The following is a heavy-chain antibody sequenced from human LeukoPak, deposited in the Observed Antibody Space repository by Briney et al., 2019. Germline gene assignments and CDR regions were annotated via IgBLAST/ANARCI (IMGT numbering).Heavy chain of an antibody. CDR3: ARSQNYYGSGDY. V-gene: IGHV4-61*03. Sequence: SETLSLTCTVSGDSVSNGNYYWSWLRQPPGKALEWIGYIYYTGKTYYNPTLEGRVTILVDTSRNHFSVKLSSVTAADTAVYYCARSQNYYGSGDYWSQGTLVTVSS. J-gene: IGHJ4*02. CDR1: GDSVSNGNYY. CDR2: IYYTGKT. D-gene: IGHD3-10*01.